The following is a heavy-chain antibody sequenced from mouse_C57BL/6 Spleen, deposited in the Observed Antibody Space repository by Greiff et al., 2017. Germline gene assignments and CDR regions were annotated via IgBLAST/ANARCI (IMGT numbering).Heavy chain of an antibody. Sequence: EVKLVESGGGLVQPGGSLSLSCAASGFTFTDYYVSWVRQPPGKALEWLGFIRNKANGYTTEYSASVKGRFTISRDNSQSILYLQMNALRAEDSATYYCARCYYGSSYAMDYWGQGTSVTVSS. J-gene: IGHJ4*01. CDR1: GFTFTDYY. D-gene: IGHD1-1*01. V-gene: IGHV7-3*01. CDR3: ARCYYGSSYAMDY. CDR2: IRNKANGYTT.